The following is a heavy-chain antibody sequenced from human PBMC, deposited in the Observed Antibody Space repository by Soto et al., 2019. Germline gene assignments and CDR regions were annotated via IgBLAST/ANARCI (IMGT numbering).Heavy chain of an antibody. CDR2: VNPHTGDS. D-gene: IGHD3-3*01. Sequence: QVQLVQSGAEVKRPGASVKVSCQASGYAFSAYYIHWVRQAPGQGLEWMGWVNPHTGDSKYTEIFKGRVTLTSDTSTNTSYMDLTSLTSADTAVYYSARRHGARSNVFRSAFPLDFWGQGTLVAVSS. CDR1: GYAFSAYY. J-gene: IGHJ4*01. V-gene: IGHV1-2*02. CDR3: ARRHGARSNVFRSAFPLDF.